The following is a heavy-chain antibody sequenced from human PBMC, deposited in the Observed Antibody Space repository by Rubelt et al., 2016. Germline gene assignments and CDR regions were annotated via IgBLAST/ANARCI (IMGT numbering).Heavy chain of an antibody. CDR3: ARGSRGDYYYYMDV. J-gene: IGHJ6*03. V-gene: IGHV3-21*06. Sequence: EVQLVESGGGLVKPGGSLRLSCAASGFTFSSYSMNWVRQAPGKGLEWVSSISSSSSYIYYADSVKGRFTISRDNAKNSRSLQMNSLGAVDTSVYYWARGSRGDYYYYMDVWGKGTTVTVSS. CDR1: GFTFSSYS. CDR2: ISSSSSYI. D-gene: IGHD3-10*01.